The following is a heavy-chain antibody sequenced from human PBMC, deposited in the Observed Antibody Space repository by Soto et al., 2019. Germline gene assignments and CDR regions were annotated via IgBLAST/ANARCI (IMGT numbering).Heavy chain of an antibody. J-gene: IGHJ6*02. Sequence: GASVKVSCKASGYTFTGYYMHWVRQAPGQGLEWMGWINPNSGGTNYAQKFQGRVTMTRDTSISTAYMELSRLRSDDTAVYYCARPRPGSGWYVGYYYYGMDVWGQGTTVTVSS. V-gene: IGHV1-2*02. CDR3: ARPRPGSGWYVGYYYYGMDV. CDR2: INPNSGGT. CDR1: GYTFTGYY. D-gene: IGHD6-19*01.